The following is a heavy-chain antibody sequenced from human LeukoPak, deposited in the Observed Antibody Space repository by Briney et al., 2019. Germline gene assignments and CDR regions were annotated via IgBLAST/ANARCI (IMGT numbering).Heavy chain of an antibody. J-gene: IGHJ4*02. CDR1: GFTFSSYS. D-gene: IGHD3-22*01. Sequence: GGSLRLSCAASGFTFSSYSMNWVRQAPGKGLEWVSSISSSSSYIYYADSVKGRFTISRDNAKNSLYLQMNSLRAEDTAVYYCARVRDSSGYYPGYWGQGTLVTVSS. CDR3: ARVRDSSGYYPGY. CDR2: ISSSSSYI. V-gene: IGHV3-21*01.